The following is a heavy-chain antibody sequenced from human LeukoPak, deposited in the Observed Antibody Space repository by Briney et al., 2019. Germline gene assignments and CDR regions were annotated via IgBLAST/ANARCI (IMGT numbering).Heavy chain of an antibody. V-gene: IGHV4-59*01. J-gene: IGHJ4*02. Sequence: TSETLSLTCSVSGGSISSSYWSWIRQPPGKGLEWIGYISYSGSTNFNPSLKSRVTISVDTSKKQFSLKLTSVTSTDTAVYYCARDQGGGWYYFDYWGQGTLVTVSS. CDR2: ISYSGST. CDR3: ARDQGGGWYYFDY. CDR1: GGSISSSY. D-gene: IGHD6-19*01.